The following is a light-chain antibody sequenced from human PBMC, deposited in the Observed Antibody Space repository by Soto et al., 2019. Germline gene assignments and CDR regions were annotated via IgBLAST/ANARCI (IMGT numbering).Light chain of an antibody. CDR3: QSYDSSLSGVV. V-gene: IGLV1-40*01. CDR1: SSNIGAGYD. J-gene: IGLJ2*01. Sequence: QPVLTQPPSVSGAPGQRVTISCTGSSSNIGAGYDVHWYQHLPGTAPKLLILGNDLRPSGVPDRFSGSKSGTSASLAITGLQAEDEADYYCQSYDSSLSGVVFGGGTKLTVL. CDR2: GND.